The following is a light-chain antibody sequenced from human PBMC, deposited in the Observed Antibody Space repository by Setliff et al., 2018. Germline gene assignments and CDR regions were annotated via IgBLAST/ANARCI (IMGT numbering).Light chain of an antibody. CDR2: DVT. CDR3: SSFRGGTSPFV. CDR1: SNDVWGHNY. J-gene: IGLJ1*01. V-gene: IGLV2-8*01. Sequence: QSALAQPPSASGSPGQSVTISCTGTSNDVWGHNYVSWYQQHPGKAPQLIIYDVTKRPSGVPDRFSGSKSGNTASLTVSGLQAEDGAEYYCSSFRGGTSPFVFGTGTKVTVL.